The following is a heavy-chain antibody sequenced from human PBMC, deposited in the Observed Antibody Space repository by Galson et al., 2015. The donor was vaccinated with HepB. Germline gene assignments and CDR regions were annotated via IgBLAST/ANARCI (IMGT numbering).Heavy chain of an antibody. J-gene: IGHJ6*02. D-gene: IGHD6-13*01. CDR2: IYYSGST. V-gene: IGHV4-59*01. CDR1: GGSISSYY. CDR3: ARDRRSSSSDYYYYYGMDV. Sequence: ETLSLTCTVSGGSISSYYWSWIRQPPGKGLEWIGYIYYSGSTNYNPSLKSRVTISVDTSKNQFSLKLSSVTAADTAVYYCARDRRSSSSDYYYYYGMDVWGQGTTVTVSS.